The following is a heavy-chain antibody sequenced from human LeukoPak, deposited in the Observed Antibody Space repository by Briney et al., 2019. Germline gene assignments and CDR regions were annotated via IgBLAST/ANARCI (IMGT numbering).Heavy chain of an antibody. J-gene: IGHJ6*03. CDR2: ISSNGGST. V-gene: IGHV3-64*01. D-gene: IGHD3-10*01. Sequence: GGSLRLSCAASGFTFSSYAMHWVRLAPGKGLEYVSAISSNGGSTYYANSVKGRFTISRDNSKNTLYLQMGSLRAEDMAVYYCASTLSSTMVRGVDYYYYYMDVWGKGTTVTISS. CDR3: ASTLSSTMVRGVDYYYYYMDV. CDR1: GFTFSSYA.